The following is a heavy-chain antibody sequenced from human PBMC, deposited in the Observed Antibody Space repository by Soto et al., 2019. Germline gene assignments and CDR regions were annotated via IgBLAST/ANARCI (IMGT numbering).Heavy chain of an antibody. Sequence: SGPTLVNPTQTFTLACTFSGFSLSISGLGVGWIRQPPGKALEWLALIYWDDDKRYSPSLKSRLTITKDTSKNQVVLTMTNMDPVDTATYYCAHYSSTSSFDYWGQGTLVTVSS. CDR1: GFSLSISGLG. CDR3: AHYSSTSSFDY. CDR2: IYWDDDK. J-gene: IGHJ4*02. V-gene: IGHV2-5*02. D-gene: IGHD6-13*01.